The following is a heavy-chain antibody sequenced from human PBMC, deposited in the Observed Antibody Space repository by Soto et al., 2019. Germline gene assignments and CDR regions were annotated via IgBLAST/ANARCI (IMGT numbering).Heavy chain of an antibody. D-gene: IGHD3-3*01. J-gene: IGHJ6*02. V-gene: IGHV3-30-3*01. CDR1: GFTFSSYA. Sequence: GGSLRLSCAASGFTFSSYAMHWVRQAPGKGLEWVAVISYDGSNKYYADSVKGRFTISRDNSKNTLYLQMNSLRAEDTAVYYCARERGSRSGSTGLMRYYGMDVWGQGTTVTVSS. CDR2: ISYDGSNK. CDR3: ARERGSRSGSTGLMRYYGMDV.